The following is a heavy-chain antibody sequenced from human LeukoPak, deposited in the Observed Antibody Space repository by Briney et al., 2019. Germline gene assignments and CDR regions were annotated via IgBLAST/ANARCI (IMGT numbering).Heavy chain of an antibody. J-gene: IGHJ4*02. Sequence: GGSLRLSCAASGFTFSSYAMSWVRQAPGKGLEWVSAISGSGGSTYYADSVKGRFTISRDNAKNSLYLQMNSLRAEDTAVYYCARDRDGYYGDYFDYWGQGTLVTVSS. D-gene: IGHD5-24*01. CDR2: ISGSGGST. V-gene: IGHV3-23*01. CDR3: ARDRDGYYGDYFDY. CDR1: GFTFSSYA.